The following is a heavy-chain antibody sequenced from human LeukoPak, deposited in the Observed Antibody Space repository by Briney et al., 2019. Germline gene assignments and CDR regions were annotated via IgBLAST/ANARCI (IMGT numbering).Heavy chain of an antibody. Sequence: GGSLRLSCAASGLTFSSYAMAWVRRAPGRGLEWVSAISGNGDNTYYAGSVKGRFTISRDNSKNTLYLQMNSLRAEDTAVYDCAKKAHSSTWSNFDYWGQGTLATVSS. CDR1: GLTFSSYA. V-gene: IGHV3-23*01. CDR2: ISGNGDNT. D-gene: IGHD6-13*01. CDR3: AKKAHSSTWSNFDY. J-gene: IGHJ4*02.